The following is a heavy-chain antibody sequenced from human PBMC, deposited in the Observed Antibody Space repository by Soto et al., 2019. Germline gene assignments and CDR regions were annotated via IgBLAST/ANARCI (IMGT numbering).Heavy chain of an antibody. CDR1: GGSISSGGYY. V-gene: IGHV4-31*03. Sequence: LSLTCTVSGGSISSGGYYWSWIRQHPGKGLEWIGYIYYSGSTYYNPSLKSRVTISVDTSKNQFSLKLSSVTAADTAVYYCARLYSSSALVYYFDYWGQGTLVTVSS. J-gene: IGHJ4*02. D-gene: IGHD6-6*01. CDR2: IYYSGST. CDR3: ARLYSSSALVYYFDY.